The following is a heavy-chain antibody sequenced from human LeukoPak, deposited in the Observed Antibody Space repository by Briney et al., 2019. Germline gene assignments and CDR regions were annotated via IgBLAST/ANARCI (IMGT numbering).Heavy chain of an antibody. J-gene: IGHJ4*02. CDR2: ISGSGNGFSI. D-gene: IGHD3-16*01. V-gene: IGHV3-64D*06. CDR1: GFIFSDHY. CDR3: VKDFGRVRGTPDS. Sequence: GGSLRLSCAASGFIFSDHYMDWVRQAPGKGPEYVSTISGSGNGFSIYYADSVKGRFTISRDDSKSTLYLQMNGLRSEDTAVYYCVKDFGRVRGTPDSWGQGTLVTVSS.